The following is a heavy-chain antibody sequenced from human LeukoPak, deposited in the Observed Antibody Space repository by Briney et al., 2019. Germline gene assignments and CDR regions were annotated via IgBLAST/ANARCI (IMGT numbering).Heavy chain of an antibody. CDR3: ARDVRNYDILTGYYPDWYFDL. D-gene: IGHD3-9*01. J-gene: IGHJ2*01. CDR1: GFTFSSYS. Sequence: GGSLRLSCAASGFTFSSYSMNWVRQAPGKGLEWVSYISSSSSTIYYADSVKGRFTISRDNAKNSLYLHMNSLRDEDTAVYYCARDVRNYDILTGYYPDWYFDLWGRGTLVTVSS. V-gene: IGHV3-48*02. CDR2: ISSSSSTI.